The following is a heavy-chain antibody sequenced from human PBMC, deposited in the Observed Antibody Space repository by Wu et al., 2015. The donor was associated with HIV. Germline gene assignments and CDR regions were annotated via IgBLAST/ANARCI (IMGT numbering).Heavy chain of an antibody. J-gene: IGHJ6*03. Sequence: QVQLVQSGAEVKKPGSSVKVSCKTSGGTFSSYGVSWVRQAPGQGLEWMGGFTTIFGTANYAQKFQDRVTITADESTGTAYMELRSLRSEDTAVYYCARDLFSAQIGTDYYYYYYMDVVGRKDHGHRLL. D-gene: IGHD1-1*01. V-gene: IGHV1-69*12. CDR2: FTTIFGTA. CDR3: ARDLFSAQIGTDYYYYYYMDV. CDR1: GGTFSSYG.